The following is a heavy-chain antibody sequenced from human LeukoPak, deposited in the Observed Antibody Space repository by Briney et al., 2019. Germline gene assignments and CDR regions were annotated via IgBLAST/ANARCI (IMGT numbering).Heavy chain of an antibody. V-gene: IGHV4-39*01. Sequence: SETLSFTCTVSGGSISSSSYYWGWIRQPPGKGLEWIGSIYYSGSTYYNPSLKSRVTISVDTSKNQFSLKLSSVTAADTAVYYCARHFLDIAAAGSTLDYWGQGTLVTVSS. CDR1: GGSISSSSYY. J-gene: IGHJ4*02. D-gene: IGHD6-13*01. CDR2: IYYSGST. CDR3: ARHFLDIAAAGSTLDY.